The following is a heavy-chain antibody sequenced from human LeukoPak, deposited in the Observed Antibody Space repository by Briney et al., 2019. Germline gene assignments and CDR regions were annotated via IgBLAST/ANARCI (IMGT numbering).Heavy chain of an antibody. CDR2: INPSGGST. D-gene: IGHD2-21*01. Sequence: ASVKDSCKASGYTFTSYYMHWVRQAPGQGLEWMGIINPSGGSTSYAQKFQGRVTMTRDTSTSTVYMELRSLRSDDTAVYYCARDRGGDYFDYWGQGTLVTVSS. V-gene: IGHV1-46*01. CDR3: ARDRGGDYFDY. CDR1: GYTFTSYY. J-gene: IGHJ4*02.